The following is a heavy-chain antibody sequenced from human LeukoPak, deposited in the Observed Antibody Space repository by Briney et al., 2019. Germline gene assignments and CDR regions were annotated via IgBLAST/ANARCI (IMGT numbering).Heavy chain of an antibody. CDR3: AKDATAFLIDYYFDY. V-gene: IGHV3-30*18. CDR2: ISYDGSNK. CDR1: GFTLSSHW. Sequence: GGSLRLSCAASGFTLSSHWVHWVRQAPGKGLEWVAVISYDGSNKYYAGSVKGRFTISRDNSKNTLYLQMNSLRAEDTAVYYCAKDATAFLIDYYFDYWGQGTPVTVSS. D-gene: IGHD2/OR15-2a*01. J-gene: IGHJ4*02.